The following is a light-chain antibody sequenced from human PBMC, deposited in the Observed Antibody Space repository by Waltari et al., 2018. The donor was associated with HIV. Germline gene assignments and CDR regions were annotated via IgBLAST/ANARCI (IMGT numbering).Light chain of an antibody. V-gene: IGKV3-20*01. CDR2: GAS. Sequence: EIVLTQSPGTLSLSPGDRATLSCRASQSVSNKFLAWYQHKRGQAPRLLVYGASSRARDIPDRFSGSGSGTDFTLTISRLEPEDFAMYYCQQYGISTYSFGQGTKLEIK. CDR3: QQYGISTYS. CDR1: QSVSNKF. J-gene: IGKJ2*03.